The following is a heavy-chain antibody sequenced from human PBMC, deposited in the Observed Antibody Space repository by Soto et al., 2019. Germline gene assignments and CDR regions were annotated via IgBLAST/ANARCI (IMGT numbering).Heavy chain of an antibody. CDR1: GFTFSSYG. D-gene: IGHD3-16*02. CDR3: AKDLMITFGGVIVPLDY. Sequence: PVGSLRLSCAASGFTFSSYGMHWVRQAPGKGLEWVAVISYDGSNKYYADSVKGRFTIYRDNSKNTLYLQMNSLRAEDTAVYYCAKDLMITFGGVIVPLDYWGQGTLVTVSS. V-gene: IGHV3-30*18. CDR2: ISYDGSNK. J-gene: IGHJ4*02.